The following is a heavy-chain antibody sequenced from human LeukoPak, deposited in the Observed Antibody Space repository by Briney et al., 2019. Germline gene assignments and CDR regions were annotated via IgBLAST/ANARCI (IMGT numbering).Heavy chain of an antibody. D-gene: IGHD3-3*01. Sequence: SETLSLTCTVSGVSITSSRYFWGWIRQPPGKGLEWIGSIYYSGSTYYNPSLKSRVTISVDTSKNQFSLKLSSVTAADTAVYYCARGAEDFWSGYYYYYMDVWGKGTTVTVSS. CDR2: IYYSGST. J-gene: IGHJ6*03. CDR3: ARGAEDFWSGYYYYYMDV. V-gene: IGHV4-39*01. CDR1: GVSITSSRYF.